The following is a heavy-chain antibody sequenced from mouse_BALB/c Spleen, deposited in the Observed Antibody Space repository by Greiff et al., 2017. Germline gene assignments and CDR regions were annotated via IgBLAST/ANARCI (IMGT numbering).Heavy chain of an antibody. D-gene: IGHD1-2*01. J-gene: IGHJ4*01. Sequence: EVQVVESGGGLVKPGGSLKLSCAASGFTFSSYAMSWVRQTPEKRLEWVATISSGGSYTYYPDSVKGRFTISRDNAKNTLYLQMSSLRSEDTAMYYCARRALLRLGAMDYWGQGTSVTVSS. CDR1: GFTFSSYA. CDR3: ARRALLRLGAMDY. V-gene: IGHV5-9-3*01. CDR2: ISSGGSYT.